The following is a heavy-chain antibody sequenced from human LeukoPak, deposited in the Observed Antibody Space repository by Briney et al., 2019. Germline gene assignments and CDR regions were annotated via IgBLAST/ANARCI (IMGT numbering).Heavy chain of an antibody. CDR3: ARVFFWFDP. Sequence: PSETLSLTCTVSGGSISSYYWSWIRQPPGKGLEWIGYIYYSGSTNYNPSLKSRVTISVDTSKNQFPLKLSSVTAADTAVYYCARVFFWFDPWGQGTLVTVSS. CDR1: GGSISSYY. CDR2: IYYSGST. D-gene: IGHD2/OR15-2a*01. V-gene: IGHV4-59*01. J-gene: IGHJ5*02.